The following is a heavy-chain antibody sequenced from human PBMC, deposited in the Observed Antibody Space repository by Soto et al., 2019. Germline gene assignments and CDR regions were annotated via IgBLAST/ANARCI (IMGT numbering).Heavy chain of an antibody. J-gene: IGHJ4*02. V-gene: IGHV4-59*08. Sequence: SETLSLTCTVSGGSIRGYYWSWIRQSPGKGLEWIGYIYYSGFTDYNPSLKSRVTISVPTSKNQFSLKLSSVTAADTAVYYCARHGLLGAAGESNLLDYWGQGTLVTVS. D-gene: IGHD6-13*01. CDR3: ARHGLLGAAGESNLLDY. CDR2: IYYSGFT. CDR1: GGSIRGYY.